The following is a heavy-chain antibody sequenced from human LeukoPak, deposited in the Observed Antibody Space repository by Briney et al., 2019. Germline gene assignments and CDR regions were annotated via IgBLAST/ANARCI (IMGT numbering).Heavy chain of an antibody. J-gene: IGHJ4*02. D-gene: IGHD1-1*01. CDR2: ISAYNGNT. Sequence: GASVKVSSKASGYTFTSYGISWVRQAPGQGLEWMGWISAYNGNTNYAQKLQGRVTMTTDTSTSTAYMELRSLRSDDTAVYYCARDTWHNWNERPPDYWGQGTLVTVSS. CDR3: ARDTWHNWNERPPDY. CDR1: GYTFTSYG. V-gene: IGHV1-18*01.